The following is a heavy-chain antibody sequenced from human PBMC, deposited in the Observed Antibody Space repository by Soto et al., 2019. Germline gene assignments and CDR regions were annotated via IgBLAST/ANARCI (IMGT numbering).Heavy chain of an antibody. D-gene: IGHD3-22*01. Sequence: SETLSLTCTVSGGSISSGGYYWSWIRQHPGKGLEWIGYIYYSGSTYYNPSLKSRVTISVDTSKNQFSLKLSSVTAADTAVYYCARVYTMIVGGLDGYYFDYWGQGTLVTVSS. CDR2: IYYSGST. J-gene: IGHJ4*02. CDR3: ARVYTMIVGGLDGYYFDY. CDR1: GGSISSGGYY. V-gene: IGHV4-31*03.